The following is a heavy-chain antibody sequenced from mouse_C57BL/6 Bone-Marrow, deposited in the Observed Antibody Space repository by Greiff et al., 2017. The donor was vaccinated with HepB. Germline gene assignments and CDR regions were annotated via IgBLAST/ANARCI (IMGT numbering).Heavy chain of an antibody. D-gene: IGHD3-2*02. CDR1: GYTFTSYW. Sequence: VQLQQPGAELVMPGASVKLSCKASGYTFTSYWMHWVKQRPGQGLEWIGEIDPSDSYTNYNQKFKGKSTLTVDKSSSTAYMQLSSLTSEDSAVYYCARELRLGYHFDYWGQGTTLTVSS. J-gene: IGHJ2*01. CDR2: IDPSDSYT. V-gene: IGHV1-69*01. CDR3: ARELRLGYHFDY.